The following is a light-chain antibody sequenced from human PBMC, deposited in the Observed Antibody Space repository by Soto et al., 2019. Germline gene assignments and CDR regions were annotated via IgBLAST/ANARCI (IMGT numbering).Light chain of an antibody. CDR3: QQYNSYAPWT. CDR2: DAS. Sequence: DIRMTRCPSTLSASVGDTVTITCRAIQSISSWLAWYQQKPGKAPKLLIYDASSLESGVPSRFSGSGSGTEFTLTISSLQPDDFATYYCQQYNSYAPWTFGQGTKVDIK. J-gene: IGKJ1*01. V-gene: IGKV1-5*01. CDR1: QSISSW.